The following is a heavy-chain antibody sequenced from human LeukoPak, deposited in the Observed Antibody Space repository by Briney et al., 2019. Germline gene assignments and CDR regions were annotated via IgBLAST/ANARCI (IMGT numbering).Heavy chain of an antibody. V-gene: IGHV3-49*03. CDR2: IRSKAYGGTT. D-gene: IGHD3-22*01. Sequence: GGSLRLSCTASGFTFGGYAMSWFRQAPGKGLEWVGFIRSKAYGGTTEYAASVKGRFTISRDDSKSIAYLQMNSLKTEDTAVYYCTRGYYYDSSGYLNYYGMDVWGQGTTVTVSS. CDR3: TRGYYYDSSGYLNYYGMDV. J-gene: IGHJ6*02. CDR1: GFTFGGYA.